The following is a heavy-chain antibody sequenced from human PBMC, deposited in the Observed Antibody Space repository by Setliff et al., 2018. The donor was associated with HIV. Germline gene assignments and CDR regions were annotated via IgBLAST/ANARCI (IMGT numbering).Heavy chain of an antibody. CDR3: ARTRAPYFFDF. CDR1: GISINGYY. Sequence: KSSETLSLTCSVSGISINGYYWSWIRQSPRTRLEWIDYVSSIGNTNYNPSLKSRVTISVDTSKNQFSLQLNSVTAADTAVYFCARTRAPYFFDFWGQGAQVTVSS. D-gene: IGHD1-26*01. CDR2: VSSIGNT. J-gene: IGHJ4*02. V-gene: IGHV4-4*08.